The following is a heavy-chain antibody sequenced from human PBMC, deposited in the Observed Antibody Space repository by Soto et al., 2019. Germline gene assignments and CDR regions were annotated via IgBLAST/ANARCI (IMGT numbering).Heavy chain of an antibody. J-gene: IGHJ6*03. CDR3: ARHLEYSYVSYYYYYYMDV. D-gene: IGHD5-18*01. V-gene: IGHV4-39*01. CDR2: IYYSGST. Sequence: PSETLSLTCTVSGGSISSSSYYWGWIRQPPGKGLEWIGSIYYSGSTYYNPSLKSRVTISVDTSKNQFSLKLSSVTAADTAVYYCARHLEYSYVSYYYYYYMDVWGKGTTVTVSS. CDR1: GGSISSSSYY.